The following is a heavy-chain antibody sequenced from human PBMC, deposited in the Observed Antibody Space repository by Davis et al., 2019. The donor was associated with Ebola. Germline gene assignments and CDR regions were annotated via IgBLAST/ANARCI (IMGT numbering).Heavy chain of an antibody. CDR1: GGSINSYY. D-gene: IGHD2-15*01. CDR3: ARASLWGYCFDY. V-gene: IGHV4-59*12. CDR2: IYYSGST. Sequence: MPSETLSLTCTVSGGSINSYYWSWIRQPPGKGLEWIGYIYYSGSTNYNPSLKSRVTISVDTSKNQFSLKLSSVTAADTAVYYCARASLWGYCFDYWGQGTLVTVSS. J-gene: IGHJ4*02.